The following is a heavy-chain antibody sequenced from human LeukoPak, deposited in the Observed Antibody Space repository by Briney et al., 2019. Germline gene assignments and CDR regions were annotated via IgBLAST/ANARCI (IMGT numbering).Heavy chain of an antibody. CDR1: GGSFSGYY. Sequence: SETLSLTCAVYGGSFSGYYWSWIRQPPGKGLEWIGEINHSGSTNYNPSLKSRVTISVDTSKNQFSLKLSSVTAADTAVYYCARDSPDATYYDILTGYYLRPIVNYYYYMDVWGKGTTVTVSS. J-gene: IGHJ6*03. V-gene: IGHV4-34*01. CDR3: ARDSPDATYYDILTGYYLRPIVNYYYYMDV. D-gene: IGHD3-9*01. CDR2: INHSGST.